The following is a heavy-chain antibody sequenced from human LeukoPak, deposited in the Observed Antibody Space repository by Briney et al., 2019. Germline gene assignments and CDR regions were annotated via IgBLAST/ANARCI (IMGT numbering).Heavy chain of an antibody. CDR1: GFTVSSNY. Sequence: GSLRLSCAASGFTVSSNYMSWVRQAPGKGLEGVSAISSSGGSTYYADSVKGRFTFSRDNSKNTLYLQMNSLRAEDTAVYYCAKDHGVEMATNYFDYWGQGTLVTVSS. CDR2: ISSSGGST. D-gene: IGHD5-24*01. J-gene: IGHJ4*02. CDR3: AKDHGVEMATNYFDY. V-gene: IGHV3-23*01.